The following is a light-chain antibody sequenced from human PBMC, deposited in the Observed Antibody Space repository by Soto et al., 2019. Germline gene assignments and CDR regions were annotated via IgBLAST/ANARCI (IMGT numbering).Light chain of an antibody. Sequence: DIQMTHSPSSLSASVGDRVTITCQASQAIANYLNWYQQKPEKAPVLLIYDASNLQTGVPSRFSGSGATQQFTSTISSLQPADVPTYFSQSYDIVPIFSLGPGTKVHMK. CDR1: QAIANY. J-gene: IGKJ3*01. V-gene: IGKV1-33*01. CDR3: QSYDIVPIFS. CDR2: DAS.